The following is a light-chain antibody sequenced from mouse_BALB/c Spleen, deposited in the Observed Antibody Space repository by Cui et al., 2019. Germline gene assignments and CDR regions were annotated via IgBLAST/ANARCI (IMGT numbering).Light chain of an antibody. V-gene: IGKV6-23*01. Sequence: DIVMTQSHKFMSTSVGDRVSITCKASQDGGTAVAWYQQKPGQSPKLLIDWASTRRTGVPDRFTGSGSGTDFTLTISNVQSEDLADYFCQQYISYPTFGGGTKLEIK. J-gene: IGKJ2*01. CDR3: QQYISYPT. CDR2: WAS. CDR1: QDGGTA.